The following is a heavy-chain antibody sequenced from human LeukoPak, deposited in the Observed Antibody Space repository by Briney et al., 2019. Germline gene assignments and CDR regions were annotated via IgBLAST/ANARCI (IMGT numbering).Heavy chain of an antibody. CDR1: GFTFSNYW. CDR2: MKQDGSET. V-gene: IGHV3-7*01. D-gene: IGHD4-17*01. J-gene: IGHJ4*02. CDR3: ARVAGYGDYVGY. Sequence: PGGSLRLSCAASGFTFSNYWMSWVRQAPGKGLEWVANMKQDGSETYYVDSVKGRFTISRDNAKDSLYLQMNSLRAEDTALYYCARVAGYGDYVGYWGQGTLVTVSS.